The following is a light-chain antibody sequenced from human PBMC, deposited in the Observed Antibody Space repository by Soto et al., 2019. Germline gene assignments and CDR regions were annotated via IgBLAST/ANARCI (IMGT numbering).Light chain of an antibody. CDR2: EVN. CDR3: TSYAGGNNV. CDR1: SSDVGGYNY. Sequence: QSALTQPPSASGSPGQSVTISCTGTSSDVGGYNYVSWYQQHPGKVPKLMVYEVNKRPSGVADRFSGSKSGNTASLTVSGLQAEDEGDYYCTSYAGGNNVFGTGTKVTVL. J-gene: IGLJ1*01. V-gene: IGLV2-8*01.